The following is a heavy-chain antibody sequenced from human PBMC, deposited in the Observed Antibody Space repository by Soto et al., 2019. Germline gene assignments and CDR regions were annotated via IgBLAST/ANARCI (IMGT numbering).Heavy chain of an antibody. Sequence: PSETLSLTCAVYGGSFSGYYWSWIRQPPGKGLEWIGEINHSGSTNYNPSLKSRVTISVDTSKNQFSLKLSSVTAADTAVYYCASVGRYYDFWSGSPWFDPWGQGTLVTVSS. CDR2: INHSGST. CDR1: GGSFSGYY. D-gene: IGHD3-3*01. V-gene: IGHV4-34*01. CDR3: ASVGRYYDFWSGSPWFDP. J-gene: IGHJ5*02.